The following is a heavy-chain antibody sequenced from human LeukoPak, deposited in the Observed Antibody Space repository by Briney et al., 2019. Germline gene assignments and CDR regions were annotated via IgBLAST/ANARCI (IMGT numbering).Heavy chain of an antibody. Sequence: SETLSLTCAVSGYSISSGYYWGWIRQPPGQGLEWIGSIYHSGSTYYNPSLKSRVTIPVDTSKNQFSLKLSSVTAADTAVYYCAREQYYDFWSGYPNWFDPWGQGTLVTVSS. CDR1: GYSISSGYY. CDR2: IYHSGST. J-gene: IGHJ5*02. CDR3: AREQYYDFWSGYPNWFDP. V-gene: IGHV4-38-2*02. D-gene: IGHD3-3*01.